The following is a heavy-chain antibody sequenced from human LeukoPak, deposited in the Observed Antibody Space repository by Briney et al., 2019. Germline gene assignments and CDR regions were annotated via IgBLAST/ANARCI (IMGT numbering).Heavy chain of an antibody. Sequence: PSETLSLTSAVYGGSFSGYYWSWIRQPPGKGRGWVGEINHSGSTNYNPSIKSRVTISVDTSKNQFSLNLTSVTAADTAVYYCARLYIGGYSRSTNYNWFDPWGQGTLVTVSS. V-gene: IGHV4-34*01. J-gene: IGHJ5*02. CDR1: GGSFSGYY. CDR2: INHSGST. CDR3: ARLYIGGYSRSTNYNWFDP. D-gene: IGHD6-13*01.